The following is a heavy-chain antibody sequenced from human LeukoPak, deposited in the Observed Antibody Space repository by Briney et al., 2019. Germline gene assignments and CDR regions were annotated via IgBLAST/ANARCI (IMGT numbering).Heavy chain of an antibody. Sequence: GGSLRLSCAASGFTFSSYAMSWVRQAPGKGLEWVSAISGSGGSTYYADSVKGRLTISRDNSKNTLYLQMNSLRAEDTAVYYCAKDSSIVRGVITDFDYWGQGTLVTVSS. D-gene: IGHD3-10*01. V-gene: IGHV3-23*01. CDR3: AKDSSIVRGVITDFDY. CDR1: GFTFSSYA. CDR2: ISGSGGST. J-gene: IGHJ4*02.